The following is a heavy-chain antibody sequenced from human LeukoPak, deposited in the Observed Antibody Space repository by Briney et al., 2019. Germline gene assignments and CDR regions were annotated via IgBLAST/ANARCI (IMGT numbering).Heavy chain of an antibody. Sequence: ASVKVSCKASGYTFTSYYMHWVRQAPGQGLEWMGWINPNSGGTNYAQKFQGRVTMTRDTSISTAYMELSRLRSDDTAVYYCARDPVAGTEYYYMDVWGKGTTVTVSS. V-gene: IGHV1-2*02. J-gene: IGHJ6*03. D-gene: IGHD6-19*01. CDR2: INPNSGGT. CDR1: GYTFTSYY. CDR3: ARDPVAGTEYYYMDV.